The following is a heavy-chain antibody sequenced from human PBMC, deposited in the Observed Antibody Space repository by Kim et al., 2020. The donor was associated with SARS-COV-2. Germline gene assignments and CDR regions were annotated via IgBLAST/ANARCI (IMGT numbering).Heavy chain of an antibody. CDR3: ARVFRGELSYFDY. J-gene: IGHJ4*02. D-gene: IGHD2-21*01. V-gene: IGHV4-34*01. Sequence: YNPSLKSRVTISVDTSKNQFSLKLSSVTAADTAVYYCARVFRGELSYFDYWGQGTLVTVSS.